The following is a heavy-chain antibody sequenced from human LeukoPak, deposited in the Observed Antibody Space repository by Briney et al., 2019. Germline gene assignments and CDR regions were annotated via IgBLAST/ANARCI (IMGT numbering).Heavy chain of an antibody. D-gene: IGHD2-2*01. J-gene: IGHJ4*02. CDR1: GYTFSNYG. CDR2: ISNYDGRR. V-gene: IGHV1-18*01. CDR3: ARDFLEVEGRTEDYF. Sequence: ASVKVSCKASGYTFSNYGISWVRQAPGRGLEWMGWISNYDGRRNYAQNFQGRLTMTTDTSTSTAYMELRSLRPDDTAVYYCARDFLEVEGRTEDYFWGQGTLVTVSS.